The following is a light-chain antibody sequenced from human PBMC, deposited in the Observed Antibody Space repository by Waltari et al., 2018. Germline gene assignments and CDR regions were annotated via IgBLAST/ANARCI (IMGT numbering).Light chain of an antibody. Sequence: QSVLTQPPSVSGAPGQRVTNSCTGSGANSGEGFDVHGYQQLPGTAPKLLVYGNTSRPTGVPDRFSAFKSGTSASLAITGLQAEDEADYYCQSYDSSLTGSWVFGGGTKLTVL. V-gene: IGLV1-40*01. CDR3: QSYDSSLTGSWV. CDR1: GANSGEGFD. CDR2: GNT. J-gene: IGLJ3*02.